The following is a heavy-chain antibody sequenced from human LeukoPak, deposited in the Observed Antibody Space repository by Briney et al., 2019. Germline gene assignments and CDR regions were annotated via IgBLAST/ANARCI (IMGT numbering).Heavy chain of an antibody. V-gene: IGHV3-7*01. J-gene: IGHJ3*02. D-gene: IGHD6-13*01. CDR2: IKQDGSER. Sequence: GGSLRLSCAASGFTFSSYWMSWVRQAPGKGLEWVANIKQDGSERYYVDSVKGRFTIARDNATNSLYLQMNSLRAEDTAVYYCARDPYSSSGDAFDIWGQGTMVTVSS. CDR3: ARDPYSSSGDAFDI. CDR1: GFTFSSYW.